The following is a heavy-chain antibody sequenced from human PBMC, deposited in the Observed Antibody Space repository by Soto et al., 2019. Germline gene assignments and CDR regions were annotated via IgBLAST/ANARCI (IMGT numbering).Heavy chain of an antibody. V-gene: IGHV3-11*06. J-gene: IGHJ4*02. D-gene: IGHD2-21*01. CDR3: VRGGGGGLFEH. CDR1: GFPFSYYY. CDR2: ISPKSTYR. Sequence: GGSLRLSCPTSGFPFSYYYMSWIRQAPGKGLEWLSHISPKSTYRNYADSVKGRFTISRDNTKSSLFLQMNSLGVEDTAVYYCVRGGGGGLFEHWGQGVLVTVSS.